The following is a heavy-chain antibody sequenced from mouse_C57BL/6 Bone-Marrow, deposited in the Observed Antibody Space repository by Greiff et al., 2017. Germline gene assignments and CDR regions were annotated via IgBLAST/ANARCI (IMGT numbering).Heavy chain of an antibody. V-gene: IGHV5-6*01. CDR2: ISSGGSYT. D-gene: IGHD2-3*01. CDR1: GFTFSSYG. Sequence: EVQRVESGGDLVKPGGSLKLSCAASGFTFSSYGMSWVRQTPDKRLEWVATISSGGSYTYYPDSVKGRFTISRDNAKNTLYLQMSSLKSEDTAMYYCARHGGYYAFDYRGQGTTLTVSS. J-gene: IGHJ2*01. CDR3: ARHGGYYAFDY.